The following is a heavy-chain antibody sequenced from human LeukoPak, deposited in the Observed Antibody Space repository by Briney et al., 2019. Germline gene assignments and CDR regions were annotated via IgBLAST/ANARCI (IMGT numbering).Heavy chain of an antibody. CDR3: ARAVRYFDWLFPNWFDP. V-gene: IGHV1-18*01. CDR1: GGTFSSYG. J-gene: IGHJ5*02. Sequence: GASVNVSCKASGGTFSSYGISWVRQAPGQGLEWMGWISAYNGNTNYAQKLQGRVTMTTDTSTSTAYMELRSLRSDDTAVYYCARAVRYFDWLFPNWFDPWGQGTLVTVSS. D-gene: IGHD3-9*01. CDR2: ISAYNGNT.